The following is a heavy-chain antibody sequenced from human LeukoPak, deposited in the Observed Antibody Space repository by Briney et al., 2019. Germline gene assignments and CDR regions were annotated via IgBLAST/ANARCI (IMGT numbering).Heavy chain of an antibody. Sequence: SETLSLTCTVSGGSISSYYWSWIRQPPGKGLEWIGRIYTSGSTNYNPSLKSRVTISVDTSKNQFSLKLSSVTAADTAVYYCARDRRGSGRYCSGGSCYSEGNYFDYWGQGTLVTVSS. CDR1: GGSISSYY. J-gene: IGHJ4*02. CDR2: IYTSGST. D-gene: IGHD2-15*01. V-gene: IGHV4-4*08. CDR3: ARDRRGSGRYCSGGSCYSEGNYFDY.